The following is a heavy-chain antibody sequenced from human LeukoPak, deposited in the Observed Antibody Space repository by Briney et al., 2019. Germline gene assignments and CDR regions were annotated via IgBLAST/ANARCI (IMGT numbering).Heavy chain of an antibody. Sequence: ASVKVSCKASGGTFRSKAVTWVRQAPGQGLEWMGIINPSGGSTSYAQKFQGRVTMTRDTSTSTVYMELSSLRSEDTAVYYCARVTRGSYDYWGQGTLVTVSS. CDR3: ARVTRGSYDY. J-gene: IGHJ4*02. CDR1: GGTFRSKA. CDR2: INPSGGST. D-gene: IGHD1-26*01. V-gene: IGHV1-46*01.